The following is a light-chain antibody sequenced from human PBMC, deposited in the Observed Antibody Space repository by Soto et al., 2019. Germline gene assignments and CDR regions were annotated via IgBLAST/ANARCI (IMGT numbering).Light chain of an antibody. J-gene: IGKJ4*01. CDR2: VTS. V-gene: IGKV3-11*01. Sequence: EIMLTQSPATLSLSPGERATLSCRASQTLGYYLSWCQQKHGRAPRILIYVTSNRASGIPDRFSGSRSGAEFALTISRLDHEDFAVYYCRQRRDWPLRFGGGKKVDIK. CDR1: QTLGYY. CDR3: RQRRDWPLR.